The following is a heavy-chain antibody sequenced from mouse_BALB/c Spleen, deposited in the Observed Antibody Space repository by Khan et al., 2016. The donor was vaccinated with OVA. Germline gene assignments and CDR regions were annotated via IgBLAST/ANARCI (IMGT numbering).Heavy chain of an antibody. CDR3: ARVGYNGTMDF. J-gene: IGHJ4*01. D-gene: IGHD2-14*01. CDR2: INTYTGEP. V-gene: IGHV9-3-1*01. Sequence: QIQLVQSGPELKKPGETVQISCKASGFTFTNYGMNWVRQAPGKGLKWMGWINTYTGEPTFTDDFKGRFAFSLESSARTSYLQINSHKNEDTATYFCARVGYNGTMDFWGQGTSVTVSS. CDR1: GFTFTNYG.